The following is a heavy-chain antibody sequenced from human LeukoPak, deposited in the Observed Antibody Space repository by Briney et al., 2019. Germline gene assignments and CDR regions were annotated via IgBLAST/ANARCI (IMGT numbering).Heavy chain of an antibody. J-gene: IGHJ3*02. CDR3: ARADYSNYGDAFDI. CDR2: IYYSGST. CDR1: GGSVSSGSYY. Sequence: SETLSLTCTVSGGSVSSGSYYWSWIRQPPGKGLEWIGYIYYSGSTNYNPSLKSRVTISVDTSKNQFSLKLSSLTAADTAVYYCARADYSNYGDAFDIWGQGTMVTVSS. V-gene: IGHV4-61*01. D-gene: IGHD4-11*01.